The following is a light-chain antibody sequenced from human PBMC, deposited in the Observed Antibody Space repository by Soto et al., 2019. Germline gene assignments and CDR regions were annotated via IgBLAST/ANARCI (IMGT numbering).Light chain of an antibody. CDR3: ATWDSNTRV. Sequence: QPVLTQSSSASASLGSSVKLTCTLSSGHSSYIIAWHHQQPGKAPRYLMKLEGSGSYNKGSGVPDRVSGSSSGADRYLTISNLQFEDEANYYCATWDSNTRVFGGGTQLTVL. V-gene: IGLV4-60*02. CDR1: SGHSSYI. J-gene: IGLJ2*01. CDR2: LEGSGSY.